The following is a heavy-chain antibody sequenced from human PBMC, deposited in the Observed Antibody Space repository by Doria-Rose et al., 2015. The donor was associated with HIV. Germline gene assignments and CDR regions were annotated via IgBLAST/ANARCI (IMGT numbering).Heavy chain of an antibody. D-gene: IGHD6-13*01. Sequence: ESCPVLVKPTETLTLICTVSGVSLSSPGMGVSWIRQPPGKALEWLANIFSDDERSYKTSLKSRLTISRGTSKSQVVLTVTDMDPVDTATYYCARIKSSRWYHKYYFDFWGQGTLVIVSA. J-gene: IGHJ4*02. CDR3: ARIKSSRWYHKYYFDF. CDR1: GVSLSSPGMG. V-gene: IGHV2-26*01. CDR2: IFSDDER.